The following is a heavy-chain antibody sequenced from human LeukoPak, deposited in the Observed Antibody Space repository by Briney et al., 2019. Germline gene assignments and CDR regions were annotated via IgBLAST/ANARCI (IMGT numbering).Heavy chain of an antibody. Sequence: GGSLRLSCAASGFTFSNAWMSWVRQAPGKGLEWVSVIYSGGSTYYADSVKGRFTISRDNSKNTLYLHMNSLRAEDTAVYYCARDFYSSGWYDYWGQGTLVTVSS. CDR1: GFTFSNAW. V-gene: IGHV3-53*01. CDR2: IYSGGST. D-gene: IGHD6-19*01. CDR3: ARDFYSSGWYDY. J-gene: IGHJ4*02.